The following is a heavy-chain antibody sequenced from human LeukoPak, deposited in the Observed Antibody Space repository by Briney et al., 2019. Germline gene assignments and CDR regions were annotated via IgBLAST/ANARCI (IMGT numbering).Heavy chain of an antibody. CDR2: IIPILGIA. CDR1: GGTFSSYA. CDR3: ARDRHDYGDYYFDY. V-gene: IGHV1-69*04. D-gene: IGHD4-17*01. J-gene: IGHJ4*02. Sequence: ASVKVSCKASGGTFSSYAISWVRQAPGQGLEWMGRIIPILGIANYAQKFQGRVTITADKSTSTAYMELSSLRSEDTAVYYCARDRHDYGDYYFDYWGQGTLDTVSS.